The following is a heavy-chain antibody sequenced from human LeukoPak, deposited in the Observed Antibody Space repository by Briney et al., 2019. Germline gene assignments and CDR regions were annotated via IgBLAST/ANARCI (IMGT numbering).Heavy chain of an antibody. CDR1: GGSISSYY. D-gene: IGHD6-19*01. Sequence: PSETLSLTCTVSGGSISSYYWSWIRQPPGKGLEWIGHIYYSGSTNYNPSLKSRVTISVDTSKNQFSLKLSSVTAADTAVYYCARRRIAVAGPFGGWFDPWGQGTLVTVSS. J-gene: IGHJ5*02. CDR3: ARRRIAVAGPFGGWFDP. V-gene: IGHV4-59*08. CDR2: IYYSGST.